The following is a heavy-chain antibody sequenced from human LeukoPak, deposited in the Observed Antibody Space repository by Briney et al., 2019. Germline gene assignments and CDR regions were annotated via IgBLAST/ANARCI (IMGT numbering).Heavy chain of an antibody. V-gene: IGHV4-34*01. CDR1: GGSFSGYY. D-gene: IGHD4-11*01. CDR2: INHSGST. J-gene: IGHJ5*02. CDR3: ARVTDYSNWFDP. Sequence: SETLSLTCAVYGGSFSGYYWSWIRQPPGKGLEWIGEINHSGSTNYNPSLKSRVTISVDTSKNQFSLKLSSVTAADTAVYYCARVTDYSNWFDPWGQGTLVTVSS.